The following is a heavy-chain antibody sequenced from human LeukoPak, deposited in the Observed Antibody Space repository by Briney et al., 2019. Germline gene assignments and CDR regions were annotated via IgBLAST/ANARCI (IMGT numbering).Heavy chain of an antibody. D-gene: IGHD5-18*01. Sequence: PSETLSLTCTVSGGSISSYYWSWIRQPPGKGLEWIGYIYYSGSTNYNPSLKSRFTISVDTSKNQFSLKLSSVTAADTAVYYCARAPRGYRDAFDIWGQGTMVTVSS. CDR2: IYYSGST. CDR3: ARAPRGYRDAFDI. J-gene: IGHJ3*02. CDR1: GGSISSYY. V-gene: IGHV4-59*01.